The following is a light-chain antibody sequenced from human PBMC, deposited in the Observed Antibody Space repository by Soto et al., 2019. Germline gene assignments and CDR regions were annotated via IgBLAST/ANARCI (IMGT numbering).Light chain of an antibody. CDR1: TSDVGSYNL. CDR2: EVS. V-gene: IGLV2-23*02. Sequence: QSALTQPASVSGSPGQSITISCTGTTSDVGSYNLVSWYQQHPGKAPKLIIYEVSERPSGVSTRFSGSKSGNMASLTVSGLQTEDEADYYCASYAGTYTVFGGGTKLTVL. J-gene: IGLJ2*01. CDR3: ASYAGTYTV.